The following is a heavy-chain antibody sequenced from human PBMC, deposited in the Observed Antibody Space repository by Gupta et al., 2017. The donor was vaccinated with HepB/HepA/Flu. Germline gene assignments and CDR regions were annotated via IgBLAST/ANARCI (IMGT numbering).Heavy chain of an antibody. CDR1: GLTFRSYA. D-gene: IGHD3-9*01. CDR3: AKDSIGGSYFDIEH. V-gene: IGHV3-30*18. CDR2: ITYNGGNK. J-gene: IGHJ1*01. Sequence: QVHLVESGGGVVKPGRSLTLSCAASGLTFRSYAMHWVRQAPGKGLEWVAVITYNGGNKFYGDSVKGRFTISRDNSKNTLYLQMNSLRTEDTAVYFCAKDSIGGSYFDIEHWGQGTLVTVSS.